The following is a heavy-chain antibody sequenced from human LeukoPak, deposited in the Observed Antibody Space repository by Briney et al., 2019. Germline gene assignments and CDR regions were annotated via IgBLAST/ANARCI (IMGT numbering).Heavy chain of an antibody. CDR2: IYYSGST. CDR1: GGSISNYY. D-gene: IGHD3-3*01. Sequence: PSETLSLTCIVSGGSISNYYWGWIRQPPGKGLEWIGSIYYSGSTYYNPSLKSRVTISVDTSKNQFSLKLSSVTAADTAVYYCARDFRGGYDFWSGYYTPYYFDYWGQGTLVTVSP. J-gene: IGHJ4*02. V-gene: IGHV4-39*07. CDR3: ARDFRGGYDFWSGYYTPYYFDY.